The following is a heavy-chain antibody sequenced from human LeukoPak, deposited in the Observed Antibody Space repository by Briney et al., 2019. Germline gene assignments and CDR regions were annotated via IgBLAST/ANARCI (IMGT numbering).Heavy chain of an antibody. J-gene: IGHJ4*02. CDR1: GYIFTSNS. CDR2: ISTFNGYT. Sequence: ASLRVSCKPSGYIFTSNSITWVRQSSGQPVDWMGWISTFNGYTKYAQNLQGRITMTRDTSTRTVYLEMRNLRSDDTAVYFCARGEFYYDLWGQGTLVTVSS. CDR3: ARGEFYYDL. D-gene: IGHD3-16*01. V-gene: IGHV1-18*04.